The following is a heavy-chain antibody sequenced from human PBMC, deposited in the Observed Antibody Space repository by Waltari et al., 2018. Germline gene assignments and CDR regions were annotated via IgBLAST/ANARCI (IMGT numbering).Heavy chain of an antibody. J-gene: IGHJ4*02. CDR3: AREGGSSGYFNY. D-gene: IGHD3-22*01. CDR2: IKQDGSEK. V-gene: IGHV3-7*01. Sequence: EVQLVESGGGLVQPGGSLRLSCAASGFTFSSYWMSWVRQAPGKGREGVANIKQDGSEKYYVDAVKGRFTISRDNAKNSLYLQMNSLRAEDTAVYYCAREGGSSGYFNYWGQGTLVTVSS. CDR1: GFTFSSYW.